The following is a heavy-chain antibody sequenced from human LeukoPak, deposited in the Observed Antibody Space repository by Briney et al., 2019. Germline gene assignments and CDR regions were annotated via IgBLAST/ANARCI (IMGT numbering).Heavy chain of an antibody. D-gene: IGHD1-26*01. Sequence: ASVKVSCKASGYTFTSYYIHWVRKAPGQGLEWMGVINPSSGSTTYAQNFQGRVTMTRDTSTTTVYMELTSLRSEDTAVYFCARASTSGRRFDFWGQGTLVTVSS. CDR1: GYTFTSYY. CDR2: INPSSGST. V-gene: IGHV1-46*01. CDR3: ARASTSGRRFDF. J-gene: IGHJ4*02.